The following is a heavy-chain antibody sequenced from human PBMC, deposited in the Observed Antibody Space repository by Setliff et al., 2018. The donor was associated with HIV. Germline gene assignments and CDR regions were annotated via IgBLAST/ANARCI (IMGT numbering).Heavy chain of an antibody. CDR1: GYSISNGYY. D-gene: IGHD2-2*01. CDR2: IYHSGST. J-gene: IGHJ4*02. Sequence: SETLSLTCALSGYSISNGYYWGRIRQPSGKGLEWIGSIYHSGSTFYNPSLRSRVTISVDTSKNQFSLKLSSVIAADTAVYYCARHAAGPDGPFDYWGQGTLVTVSS. CDR3: ARHAAGPDGPFDY. V-gene: IGHV4-38-2*01.